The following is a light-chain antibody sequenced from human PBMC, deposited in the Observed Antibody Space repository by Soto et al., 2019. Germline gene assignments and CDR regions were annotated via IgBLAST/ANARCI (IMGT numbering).Light chain of an antibody. Sequence: IVLTQSPGTLSLSPGERATLSCRASQSVRSSYLAWYQQKPGQAPRPLIYGASSRAIGIPDRFSGSGSGTDFNLTISRLEPEDFSVYYCQQYGISPWTFGQGTKGEIK. CDR2: GAS. V-gene: IGKV3-20*01. CDR1: QSVRSSY. CDR3: QQYGISPWT. J-gene: IGKJ1*01.